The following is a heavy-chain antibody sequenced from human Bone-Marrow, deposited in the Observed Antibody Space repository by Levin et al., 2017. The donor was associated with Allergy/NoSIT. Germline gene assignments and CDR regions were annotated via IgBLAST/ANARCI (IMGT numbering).Heavy chain of an antibody. J-gene: IGHJ3*02. D-gene: IGHD3-3*01. CDR1: EFSFSSYV. Sequence: ASVKVSCAASEFSFSSYVMSWVRQAPGKGLEWVSGISGSGGSTHYAESVKGRFTISRDNSKNTLYLQMNSLRAEDTAVYYCAKDVTQRFLEWPSSDAFDIWGQGTMVTVSS. CDR3: AKDVTQRFLEWPSSDAFDI. V-gene: IGHV3-23*01. CDR2: ISGSGGST.